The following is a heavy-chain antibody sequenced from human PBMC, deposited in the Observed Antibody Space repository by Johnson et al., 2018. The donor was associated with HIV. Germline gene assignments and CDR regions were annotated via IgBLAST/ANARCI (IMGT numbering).Heavy chain of an antibody. D-gene: IGHD6-13*01. J-gene: IGHJ3*01. CDR2: IYSGGTT. CDR3: AKIYLGQQLRDPFDF. CDR1: GFTVSNNY. Sequence: VQLVESGGGLIQPGGSLRLSCAASGFTVSNNYMSWVRQAPGKGLEWVSFIYSGGTTYNADSVQGRFTISRDNSKSTLYLQMTSLRVEDTAVYYCAKIYLGQQLRDPFDFWGQGTMVTVSS. V-gene: IGHV3-66*03.